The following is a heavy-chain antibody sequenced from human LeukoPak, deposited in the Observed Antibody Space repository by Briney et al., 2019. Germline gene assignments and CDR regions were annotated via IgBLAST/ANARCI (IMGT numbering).Heavy chain of an antibody. D-gene: IGHD3-3*01. J-gene: IGHJ5*02. CDR3: AREDFWSASYNGWFDP. CDR2: IYTSGST. CDR1: GGSISSYY. V-gene: IGHV4-4*07. Sequence: PSETLSLTCTVSGGSISSYYWSWIRQPAGKGLEWIGRIYTSGSTNYNPSLKSRVTISLDTSKNQFSLKLSFVTAADTAVYYCAREDFWSASYNGWFDPWGQGTLVTVSS.